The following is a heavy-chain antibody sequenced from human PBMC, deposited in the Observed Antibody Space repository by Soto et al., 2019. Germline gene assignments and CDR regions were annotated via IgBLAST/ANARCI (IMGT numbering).Heavy chain of an antibody. CDR2: TYWNDDT. V-gene: IGHV2-5*01. CDR1: GFSLTTAGAG. D-gene: IGHD4-17*01. CDR3: AHRGYGNYPRDNWFDP. J-gene: IGHJ5*02. Sequence: QITLKESGPTLVKPTQTLTLTCTFSGFSLTTAGAGVGWIRQPPGKALEWLALTYWNDDTRYNPSLKSRLTITKDTSKNQVLLTMTNMDPVDTATFYCAHRGYGNYPRDNWFDPWGQGILVIVSS.